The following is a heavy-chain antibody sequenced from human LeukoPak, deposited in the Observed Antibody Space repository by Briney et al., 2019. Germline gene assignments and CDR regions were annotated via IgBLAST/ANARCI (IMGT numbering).Heavy chain of an antibody. CDR2: INHSGST. Sequence: PSETLSLTCAVYGGSFSGYYWSWIRQPPGKGLEWIGEINHSGSTNYNPSLKSRVTLSVDTSKNQFSLKLSSVTAADTAVYYCARGPYSSRGYSLDPWGQGILVTVSS. D-gene: IGHD6-13*01. CDR3: ARGPYSSRGYSLDP. J-gene: IGHJ5*02. V-gene: IGHV4-34*01. CDR1: GGSFSGYY.